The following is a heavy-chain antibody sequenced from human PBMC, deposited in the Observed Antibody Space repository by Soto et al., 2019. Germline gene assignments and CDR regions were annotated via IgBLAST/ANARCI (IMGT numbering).Heavy chain of an antibody. CDR3: ASPDCSGGSCYSRDYYYYYMDV. Sequence: QVQLVQSGAEVKKPGSSVKVSCKASGGTFSSYTISWVRQAPGQGLEWMGRIIPILGIANYAQKFQGRVTITADKSTSTAYMELSSLRSQDTAVYYCASPDCSGGSCYSRDYYYYYMDVWGNVSTVTVSS. CDR1: GGTFSSYT. CDR2: IIPILGIA. V-gene: IGHV1-69*02. J-gene: IGHJ6*03. D-gene: IGHD2-15*01.